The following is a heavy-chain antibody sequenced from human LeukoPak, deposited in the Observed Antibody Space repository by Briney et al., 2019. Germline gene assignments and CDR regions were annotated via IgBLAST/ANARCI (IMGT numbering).Heavy chain of an antibody. V-gene: IGHV3-74*01. D-gene: IGHD3-16*01. CDR2: ISSDESST. CDR3: ARGGGLDV. J-gene: IGHJ6*02. CDR1: GFTFGSYW. Sequence: GGSLRLSCAASGFTFGSYWMHWVRQAPGKGLVWVSRISSDESSTSYADSVKGRFTISRDNAKNTLYLKMNSLRAEDTAIYFCARGGGLDVWGQGATVTVSS.